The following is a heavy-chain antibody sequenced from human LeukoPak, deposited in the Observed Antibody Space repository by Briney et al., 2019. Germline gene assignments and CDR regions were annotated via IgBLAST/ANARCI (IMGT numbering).Heavy chain of an antibody. CDR2: IVYSGST. D-gene: IGHD4-11*01. CDR3: ARGDDYHIY. V-gene: IGHV4-59*01. J-gene: IGHJ4*02. CDR1: GGSINGYY. Sequence: NSSETLSLTCTVSGGSINGYYWTWIRQTPGKGLEWIGYIVYSGSTNYNPSLMSRLIISVDTSKAQLSLKLNSVTAADTAVYYCARGDDYHIYWGQGALVTVSS.